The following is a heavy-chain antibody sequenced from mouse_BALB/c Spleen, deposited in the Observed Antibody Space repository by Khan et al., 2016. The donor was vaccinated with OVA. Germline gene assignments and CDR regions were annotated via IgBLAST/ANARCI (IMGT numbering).Heavy chain of an antibody. J-gene: IGHJ3*01. V-gene: IGHV5-9*03. CDR1: GFTFSSFT. CDR3: ARSNYGPLAY. Sequence: VQLKESGGGLVKPGGSLKLSCAASGFTFSSFTMSWVRQTPEKRLEWVASISSGGDNTYFPDSVKGRFTISRDNAMNNLYLQMSSLRSEDTAWYYCARSNYGPLAYWGQGTLVTVSA. D-gene: IGHD1-1*02. CDR2: ISSGGDNT.